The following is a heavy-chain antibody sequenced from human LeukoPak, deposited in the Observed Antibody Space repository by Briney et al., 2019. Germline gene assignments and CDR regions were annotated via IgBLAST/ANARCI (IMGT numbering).Heavy chain of an antibody. J-gene: IGHJ6*03. CDR2: IYYSGST. CDR1: GGSISSSGYY. CDR3: AREYYYDSSYYLDYYYYMDV. Sequence: KPSETLSLTCTVSGGSISSSGYYWGWIRQPPGKGLEWIGSIYYSGSTYYNPSLKSRVTISVDTSKNQFSLKLSSVTAADTAVYYCAREYYYDSSYYLDYYYYMDVWGKGTTVTVSS. D-gene: IGHD3-22*01. V-gene: IGHV4-39*07.